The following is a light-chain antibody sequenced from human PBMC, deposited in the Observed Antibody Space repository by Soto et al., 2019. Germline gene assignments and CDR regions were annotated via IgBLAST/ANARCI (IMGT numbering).Light chain of an antibody. CDR1: NIGVKS. J-gene: IGLJ1*01. CDR2: DDA. V-gene: IGLV3-21*02. CDR3: QVWDNDSDHYV. Sequence: SYELTQPPSVSVAPGQTARITCGGANIGVKSLHWYQQKPGQAPVLVVYDDADRPSGIPERFSGSNSGNTATLTISRVEAGDEADYYCQVWDNDSDHYVFGTGTKLTVL.